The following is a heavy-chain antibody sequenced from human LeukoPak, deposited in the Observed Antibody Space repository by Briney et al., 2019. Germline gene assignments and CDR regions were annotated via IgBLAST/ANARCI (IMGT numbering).Heavy chain of an antibody. J-gene: IGHJ4*02. V-gene: IGHV3-30*01. CDR3: ASEDVDTGDF. CDR2: ISHDGTNK. CDR1: GFTFTNAG. Sequence: GRSLRLSCAASGFTFTNAGIHWVRLAAGKGLEWVSFISHDGTNKYYSDSVDGRFTVSRLNSQNTVHLQMTDLRSDDTATYYCASEDVDTGDFWGQGTLVTVSS. D-gene: IGHD5-18*01.